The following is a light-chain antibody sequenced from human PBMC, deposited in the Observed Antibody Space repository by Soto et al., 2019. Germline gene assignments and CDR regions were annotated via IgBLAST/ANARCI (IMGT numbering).Light chain of an antibody. Sequence: DIQMTQSPSSLSASVGDRVSITFRASQSISTHLSWYQQKPGKAPKLLIYAASSLQSWVPSRFTGSGSGTEFTLTISSLQPDDFAIYYCQHYKSYPWTFGRGTKVDI. CDR2: AAS. J-gene: IGKJ1*01. CDR1: QSISTH. V-gene: IGKV1-17*01. CDR3: QHYKSYPWT.